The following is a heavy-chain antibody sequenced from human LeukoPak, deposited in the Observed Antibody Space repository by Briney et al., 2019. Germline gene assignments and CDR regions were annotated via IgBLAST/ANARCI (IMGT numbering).Heavy chain of an antibody. CDR2: IYSSGST. CDR1: GGSISSSSYY. CDR3: RVTISLDTSKNQFSLKLSSVTAADTAVYYCAASIRRITVAGPSLDY. Sequence: SETLSLTCTVSGGSISSSSYYWGWIRQPPEKGLEYIGSIYSSGSTYYSPSLKSRVTISLDTSKNQFSLKLNSVTAYYIPSLKSRVTISLDTSKNQFSLKLSSVTAADTAVYYCAASIRRITVAGPSLDYWGQGTLVTVSS. V-gene: IGHV4-39*01. J-gene: IGHJ4*02. D-gene: IGHD3-10*01.